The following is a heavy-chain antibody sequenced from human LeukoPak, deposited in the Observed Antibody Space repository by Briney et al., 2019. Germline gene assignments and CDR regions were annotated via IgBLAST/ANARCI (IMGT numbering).Heavy chain of an antibody. V-gene: IGHV1-46*01. J-gene: IGHJ6*02. Sequence: ASVKVSCKASGYTFTSYYMDWVRQAPGQGLEWMGIINPSGGSTSYAQKFQGRVTMTRDTSTSTVYMELSSLRSEDTAVYYCAREFHCSSTSCYFTLFPYYGMDVWGQGTTVTVSS. CDR3: AREFHCSSTSCYFTLFPYYGMDV. D-gene: IGHD2-2*01. CDR1: GYTFTSYY. CDR2: INPSGGST.